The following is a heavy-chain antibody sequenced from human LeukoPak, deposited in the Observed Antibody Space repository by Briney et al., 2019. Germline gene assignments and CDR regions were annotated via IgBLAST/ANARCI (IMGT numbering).Heavy chain of an antibody. D-gene: IGHD6-19*01. J-gene: IGHJ6*02. V-gene: IGHV3-30*04. Sequence: GGSLRLSCAASGFTFSSYAMHWVRQAPGKGLEWVAVISYDGSNKYYADFVKGRFTISRDNSKNTLYLQMNSLRAEDTAVYYCAKDIWERLVLGYYGMDVWGQGTTVIVSS. CDR3: AKDIWERLVLGYYGMDV. CDR2: ISYDGSNK. CDR1: GFTFSSYA.